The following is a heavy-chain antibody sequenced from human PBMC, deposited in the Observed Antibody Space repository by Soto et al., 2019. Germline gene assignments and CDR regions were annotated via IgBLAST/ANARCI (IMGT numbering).Heavy chain of an antibody. CDR1: GFTFGDYA. J-gene: IGHJ4*02. D-gene: IGHD3-22*01. V-gene: IGHV3-49*04. Sequence: GGSLRLSCPASGFTFGDYAMSWVRQAPGKGLEWVGFIRSKAYGGTTEYAASVKGRFTISRDDSKSIAYLQMNSLKTEDTAVYYCTAYYYDSSGYYYLGFDYWGPGTLVTVSS. CDR3: TAYYYDSSGYYYLGFDY. CDR2: IRSKAYGGTT.